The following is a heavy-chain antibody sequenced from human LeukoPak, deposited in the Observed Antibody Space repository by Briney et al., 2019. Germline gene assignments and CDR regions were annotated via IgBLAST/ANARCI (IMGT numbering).Heavy chain of an antibody. CDR2: IYTSGNG. V-gene: IGHV4-61*09. D-gene: IGHD7-27*01. CDR1: GVSISSGSYY. Sequence: PSQTLSLTCTVSGVSISSGSYYWSWIRQPAGKGLEWIGHIYTSGNGNYNPSLKSRVTISIDTSKNQFSLKLSSVTAADTALYYCARDLGPYNWFDPWGQGTLVAVSS. J-gene: IGHJ5*02. CDR3: ARDLGPYNWFDP.